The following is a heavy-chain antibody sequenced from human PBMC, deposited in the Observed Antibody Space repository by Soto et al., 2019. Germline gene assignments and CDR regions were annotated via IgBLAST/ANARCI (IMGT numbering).Heavy chain of an antibody. CDR3: ARDRGSGLYYYFGMDV. D-gene: IGHD3-10*01. CDR2: VYYDGTRE. V-gene: IGHV3-33*01. CDR1: GFIFSNHA. Sequence: GGSLRLSCAASGFIFSNHAMLWVRQAPGKGLEWVAVVYYDGTREYYADSVKGRITISRDNSKNTLYLQMNSLRAEDTAFYYCARDRGSGLYYYFGMDVWGQGTMVTVSS. J-gene: IGHJ6*02.